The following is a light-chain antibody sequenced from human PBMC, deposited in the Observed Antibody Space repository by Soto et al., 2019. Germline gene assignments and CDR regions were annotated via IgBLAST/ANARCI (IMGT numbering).Light chain of an antibody. J-gene: IGLJ1*01. Sequence: QSVLTQPPSASGTPGQRVTISCSGTTSNIGRSTVSWYQQFPGAAPKLLIYGNTQRPLGVPVRFSGSKSDTSASLAISGLQSEDEADYYCATWNDGILVFGIGTKVTVL. CDR3: ATWNDGILV. CDR2: GNT. V-gene: IGLV1-44*01. CDR1: TSNIGRST.